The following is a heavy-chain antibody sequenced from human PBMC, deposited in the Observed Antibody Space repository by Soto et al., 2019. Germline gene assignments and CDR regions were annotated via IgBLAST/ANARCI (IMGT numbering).Heavy chain of an antibody. CDR1: GGSFNSYY. J-gene: IGHJ4*02. Sequence: VQLQESGPGLVKPSETLTLTCTVSGGSFNSYYWSWIRQPPGKGLEWIGYLFYSGITDYSPSLKSRVTMSVDTSKNQFSLNLSSVTAADTAVYYCARLRFLEWLIPDYWGQGTLVTVSS. CDR3: ARLRFLEWLIPDY. CDR2: LFYSGIT. V-gene: IGHV4-59*01. D-gene: IGHD3-3*01.